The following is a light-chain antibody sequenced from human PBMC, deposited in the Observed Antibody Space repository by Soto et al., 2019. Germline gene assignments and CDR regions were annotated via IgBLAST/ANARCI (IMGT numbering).Light chain of an antibody. V-gene: IGLV2-14*01. CDR1: SSDIGAYDY. J-gene: IGLJ1*01. CDR3: SSFTTTSTQV. CDR2: EGN. Sequence: QSALTQPASLSGSPGQSITISCTGTSSDIGAYDYVSWFQQHPGKAPKLMNSEGNNRPSGVSKRFSGSESGNTAYLTISGLQGEDEAEYFCSSFTTTSTQVFGTGTKLTVL.